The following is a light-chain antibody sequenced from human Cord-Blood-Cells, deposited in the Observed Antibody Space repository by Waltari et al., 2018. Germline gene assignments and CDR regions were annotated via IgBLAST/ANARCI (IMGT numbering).Light chain of an antibody. V-gene: IGLV2-14*03. CDR2: DVR. CDR1: SSVVGGSNY. J-gene: IGLJ3*02. CDR3: SSYTSSSTRV. Sequence: QSALTQPASVSGSPGQSITISCTGTSSVVGGSNYVSWYQQHPGKAPKLMIYDVRNRPSGVSNRFSGSKSGNTASLTISGLQAEDEADYYCSSYTSSSTRVFGGGTKLTVL.